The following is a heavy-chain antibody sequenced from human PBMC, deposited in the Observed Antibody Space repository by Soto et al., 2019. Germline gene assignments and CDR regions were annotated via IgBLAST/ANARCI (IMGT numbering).Heavy chain of an antibody. J-gene: IGHJ4*02. CDR3: AKGTYSSSWSNFDY. Sequence: EVQLVESGGGLVQPGRSLRLSCAASGFTFVDYAMHWVRQAPGKGLGWVSGISWNSGSIGYADSVKGRFTISRDNAKNALYLQMNSLRAEDTALYYCAKGTYSSSWSNFDYWGQGTLVTVSS. V-gene: IGHV3-9*01. D-gene: IGHD6-13*01. CDR1: GFTFVDYA. CDR2: ISWNSGSI.